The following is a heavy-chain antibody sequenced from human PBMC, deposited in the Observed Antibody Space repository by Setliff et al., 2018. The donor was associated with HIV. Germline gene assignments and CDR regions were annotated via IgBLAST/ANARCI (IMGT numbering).Heavy chain of an antibody. CDR2: INHSGSI. J-gene: IGHJ6*03. D-gene: IGHD3-10*01. CDR1: GESFSGHH. V-gene: IGHV4-34*01. CDR3: ASLDGSESPYIYYYYMDV. Sequence: SETLSLTCGVHGESFSGHHCSWIRQPPGKGLEWIGNINHSGSINYNPSLKSRVPISVETFWGSVTAADTAVYYCASLDGSESPYIYYYYMDVWGKGTAVTVSS.